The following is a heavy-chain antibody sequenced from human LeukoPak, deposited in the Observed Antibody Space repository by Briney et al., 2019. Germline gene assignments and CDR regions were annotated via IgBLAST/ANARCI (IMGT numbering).Heavy chain of an antibody. CDR2: IIPIFGTA. Sequence: ASVKVSCKASGYTFTNYGISWVRQAPGQGLEWMGGIIPIFGTANYAQKFQGRVTITADESTSTAYMELSSLRSEDTAVYYCASVVAVAGTGFDYWGQGTLVTVSS. D-gene: IGHD6-19*01. CDR3: ASVVAVAGTGFDY. V-gene: IGHV1-69*13. CDR1: GYTFTNYG. J-gene: IGHJ4*02.